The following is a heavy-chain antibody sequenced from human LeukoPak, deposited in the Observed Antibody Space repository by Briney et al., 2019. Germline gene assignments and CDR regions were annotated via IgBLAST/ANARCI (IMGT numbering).Heavy chain of an antibody. V-gene: IGHV3-48*04. J-gene: IGHJ4*02. CDR2: ISSSSSTI. Sequence: GGSLRLSCAASGFTFSSYSMNWVRQAPGKGLEWVSYISSSSSTIYCADSVKGRFTISRDNAKNSLYLQMNSLRAEDTAVYYCAKDRSYDYGDFWGQGTLVTVSS. D-gene: IGHD2-8*01. CDR1: GFTFSSYS. CDR3: AKDRSYDYGDF.